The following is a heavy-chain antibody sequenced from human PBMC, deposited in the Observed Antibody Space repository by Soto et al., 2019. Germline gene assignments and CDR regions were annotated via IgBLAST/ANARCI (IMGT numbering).Heavy chain of an antibody. D-gene: IGHD6-19*01. CDR3: ARRGIAVAGLDY. Sequence: GGSLRLSCAASGFTFSSYSMNWVRQTPGKGLEWVSYISSGSSTKYYADSVRGRFTISRDNAKNSLYLQMNSLRDEDTAVYYCARRGIAVAGLDYWGQGTLVTVSS. CDR2: ISSGSSTK. CDR1: GFTFSSYS. J-gene: IGHJ4*02. V-gene: IGHV3-48*02.